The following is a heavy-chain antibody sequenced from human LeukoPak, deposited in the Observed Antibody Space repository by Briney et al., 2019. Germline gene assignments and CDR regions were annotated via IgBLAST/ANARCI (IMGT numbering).Heavy chain of an antibody. D-gene: IGHD6-19*01. V-gene: IGHV3-30*04. CDR1: GFTFSSYA. CDR3: ASLYSSGWYGLDY. Sequence: GGSLRLSCAASGFTFSSYAMHWVRQAPGKGLERVAVISYDGSNKYYADSVKGRFTISRDNSKNTLYLQMNSLRAEDTAVYYCASLYSSGWYGLDYWGQGTLVTVSS. CDR2: ISYDGSNK. J-gene: IGHJ4*02.